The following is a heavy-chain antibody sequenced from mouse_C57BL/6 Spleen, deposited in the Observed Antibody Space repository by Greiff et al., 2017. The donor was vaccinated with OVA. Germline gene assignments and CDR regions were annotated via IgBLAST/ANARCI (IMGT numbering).Heavy chain of an antibody. CDR2: IDPEDGDT. Sequence: EVQLQQSGAELVRPGASVKLSCTASGFNIKDYYMHWVKQRPEQGLEWIGRIDPEDGDTEYAPKFQGKATMTADTSSTTAYLQLSSLTSEDTAVYYCTITGTDYCDYWGQGTTLTVSS. CDR3: TITGTDYCDY. CDR1: GFNIKDYY. D-gene: IGHD4-1*01. J-gene: IGHJ2*01. V-gene: IGHV14-1*01.